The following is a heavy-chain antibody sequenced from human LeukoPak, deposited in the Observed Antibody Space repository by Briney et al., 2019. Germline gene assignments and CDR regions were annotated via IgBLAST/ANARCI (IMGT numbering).Heavy chain of an antibody. CDR2: IYTSGST. Sequence: SETLSLTWTVSGGSISSYYWSCIRQPAGKGLEWIGRIYTSGSTNYNPSLKSRVTISVDTSKNQFSLKLSSVTAADTAVYYCARQEAVVGTAPGAFDIWGQGTMVTVSS. CDR3: ARQEAVVGTAPGAFDI. V-gene: IGHV4-4*07. CDR1: GGSISSYY. J-gene: IGHJ3*02. D-gene: IGHD2-21*02.